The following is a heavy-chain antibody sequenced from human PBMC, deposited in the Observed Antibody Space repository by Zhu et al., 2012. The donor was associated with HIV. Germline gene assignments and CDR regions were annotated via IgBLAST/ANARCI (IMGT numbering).Heavy chain of an antibody. D-gene: IGHD6-19*01. CDR3: ASGIAVAPXIAMDV. Sequence: QVQLQESGPGLVKPSETLSLTCAVSGYSISSGYFWGWIRQPPGKGLEWIGTIYHSGSTYYNPSLKSRVTISVDTSKNQFSLKLISVTAADTAVYYRASGIAVAPXIAMDVWGQGTTVTVSS. J-gene: IGHJ6*02. V-gene: IGHV4-38-2*01. CDR2: IYHSGST. CDR1: GYSISSGYF.